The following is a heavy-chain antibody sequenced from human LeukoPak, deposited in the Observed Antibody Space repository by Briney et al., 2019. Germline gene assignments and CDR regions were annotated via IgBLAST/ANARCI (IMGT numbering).Heavy chain of an antibody. Sequence: SETLSLTCTVSGASINSHFWSSIRQPPGKGLESVGSIYYTGSSNYNPSLESRVTISVDTSKNQFSLTLSSVTAADTAVYYCARGRYYFDYWGQGTLVTVSS. J-gene: IGHJ4*02. CDR2: IYYTGSS. V-gene: IGHV4-59*08. CDR1: GASINSHF. CDR3: ARGRYYFDY.